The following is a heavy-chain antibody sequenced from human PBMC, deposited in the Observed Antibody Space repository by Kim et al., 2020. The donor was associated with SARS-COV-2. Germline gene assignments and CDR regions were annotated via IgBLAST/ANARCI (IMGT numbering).Heavy chain of an antibody. CDR3: ARDYCSGGSCYSFSY. V-gene: IGHV3-30*01. D-gene: IGHD2-15*01. Sequence: GKGRVPISRDNSKNTLYLRMNSLRAEDTAVYYCARDYCSGGSCYSFSYWGQGTLVTVSS. J-gene: IGHJ4*02.